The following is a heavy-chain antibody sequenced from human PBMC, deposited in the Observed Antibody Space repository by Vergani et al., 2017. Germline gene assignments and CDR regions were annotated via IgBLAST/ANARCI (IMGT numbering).Heavy chain of an antibody. CDR1: GYTFTDHY. D-gene: IGHD4-17*01. Sequence: EVQLVQSGAEVKKPGATMKISCKVSGYTFTDHYMHWLKQAPGKGLEWMGLVDPEDGETIYAEKFKGRVTIAEDTSTDTAHLELSSLRSEDTAVYYCATPQTVTTGGMEVWGQGTTVIVSS. CDR3: ATPQTVTTGGMEV. J-gene: IGHJ6*02. CDR2: VDPEDGET. V-gene: IGHV1-69-2*01.